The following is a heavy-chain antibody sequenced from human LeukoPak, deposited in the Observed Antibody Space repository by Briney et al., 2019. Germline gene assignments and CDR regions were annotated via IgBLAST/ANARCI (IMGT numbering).Heavy chain of an antibody. V-gene: IGHV4-59*01. CDR3: ARESTAGWFDP. CDR1: GGSISSYY. J-gene: IGHJ5*02. CDR2: IYYSGTT. Sequence: PSETLSLTCTVSGGSISSYYWNWIRQPPGKGLQWIGYIYYSGTTNYNPSLKTRVTISVDTSKNQFSLKLNSVTAADTAVYYCARESTAGWFDPWGQGTLVTVSS.